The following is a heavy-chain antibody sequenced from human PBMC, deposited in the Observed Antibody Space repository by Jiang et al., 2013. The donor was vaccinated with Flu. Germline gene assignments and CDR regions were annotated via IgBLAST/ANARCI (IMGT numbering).Heavy chain of an antibody. CDR1: GFSLSTSGVG. V-gene: IGHV2-70*11. D-gene: IGHD4-17*01. J-gene: IGHJ4*02. Sequence: KPTQTLTLTCTFSGFSLSTSGVGVGWIRQPPGKALEWLARIDWDDDKYYSTSLKTRLSISKDTSKNQVVLTMTNMDPVDTATYYCARTLASTVTSDYWGQGTLVTVSS. CDR3: ARTLASTVTSDY. CDR2: IDWDDDK.